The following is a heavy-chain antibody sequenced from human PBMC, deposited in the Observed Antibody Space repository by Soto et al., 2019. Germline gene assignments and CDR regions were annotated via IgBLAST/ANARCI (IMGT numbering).Heavy chain of an antibody. CDR2: IYYSGST. V-gene: IGHV4-39*01. D-gene: IGHD3-10*01. J-gene: IGHJ6*02. CDR3: ARQGFGPLHGLVDV. CDR1: GGSISSSSYY. Sequence: SETLSLTCTVSGGSISSSSYYWGWIRQPPGKGLEWIGSIYYSGSTYYNPSLQSRVAISLDTSKSQFSLKVTSVTATDTAVYYCARQGFGPLHGLVDVWGQGTTVTVSS.